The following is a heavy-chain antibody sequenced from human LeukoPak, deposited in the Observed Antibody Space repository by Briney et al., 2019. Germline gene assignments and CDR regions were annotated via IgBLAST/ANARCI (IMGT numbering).Heavy chain of an antibody. CDR3: AKDECHYYDFWSGGFDY. V-gene: IGHV3-74*01. CDR1: GFTFSSYW. CDR2: INTDGSST. J-gene: IGHJ4*02. Sequence: GGSLRLSCAASGFTFSSYWMHWVRQAPGKGLVWVSRINTDGSSTSYADSVKGRFTISRDNAKNTLYLQMNSLRAEDTAVYYCAKDECHYYDFWSGGFDYWGQGTLVTVSS. D-gene: IGHD3-3*01.